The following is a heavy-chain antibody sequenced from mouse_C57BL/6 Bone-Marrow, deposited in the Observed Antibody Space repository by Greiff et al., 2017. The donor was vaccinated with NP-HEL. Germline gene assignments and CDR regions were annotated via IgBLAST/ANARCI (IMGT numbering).Heavy chain of an antibody. CDR3: ARSQRSTYYYGSSYFFFDY. V-gene: IGHV1-63*01. CDR1: GYTFTNYW. D-gene: IGHD1-1*01. J-gene: IGHJ2*01. Sequence: QVQLQQSGAELVRPGTSVKMSCKASGYTFTNYWIGWAKQRPGHGLEWIGDIYPGGGYTNYNEKFKGKATLTADKSSSTAYMQFSSLTSEDSAIYYCARSQRSTYYYGSSYFFFDYWGQGTTLTVSS. CDR2: IYPGGGYT.